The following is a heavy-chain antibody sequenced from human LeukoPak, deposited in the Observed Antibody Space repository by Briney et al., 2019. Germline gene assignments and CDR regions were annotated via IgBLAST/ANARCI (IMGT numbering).Heavy chain of an antibody. V-gene: IGHV3-30*18. CDR1: RFTFSSYG. CDR3: AKSVVGTGTGYFDY. J-gene: IGHJ4*02. D-gene: IGHD1-1*01. Sequence: GGSLRLSCAASRFTFSSYGMHWVCKAQAPGLELVAVISSDATNKSYAASVQGRFTISRDNSKNTLYLQMNSLTSEDTAVYYCAKSVVGTGTGYFDYWGQGTLVTVSS. CDR2: ISSDATNK.